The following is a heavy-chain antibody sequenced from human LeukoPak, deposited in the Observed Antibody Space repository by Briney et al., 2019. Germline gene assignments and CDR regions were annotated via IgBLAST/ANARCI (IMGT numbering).Heavy chain of an antibody. V-gene: IGHV1-69*13. CDR2: IIPIFGTA. J-gene: IGHJ6*03. CDR1: GGTFSSYA. CDR3: ARGILGPFGYYYMDV. Sequence: SVKVSCKASGGTFSSYATSWVRQAPGQGLEWMGGIIPIFGTANYAQKFQGRVTITADESTSTAYMELSSLRSEDTAVYYCARGILGPFGYYYMDVWGKGTTVTVSS. D-gene: IGHD3-3*02.